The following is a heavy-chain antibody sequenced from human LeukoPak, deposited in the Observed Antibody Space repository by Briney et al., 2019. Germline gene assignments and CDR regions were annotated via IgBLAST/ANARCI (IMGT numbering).Heavy chain of an antibody. CDR1: GYTFTGYY. Sequence: GASVKVSCKASGYTFTGYYIHWVRQAPGQGHEWMGWINPNTGDTNCAQKFQGRVPMTRDTSISTAYMELTSLTSDDTAVYYCARGRTIGGTRFGLDVWGQGTTVTVSS. D-gene: IGHD1-7*01. J-gene: IGHJ6*02. CDR3: ARGRTIGGTRFGLDV. CDR2: INPNTGDT. V-gene: IGHV1-2*02.